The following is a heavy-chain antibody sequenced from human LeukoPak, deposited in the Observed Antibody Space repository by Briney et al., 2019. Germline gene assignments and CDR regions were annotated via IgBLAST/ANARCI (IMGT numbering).Heavy chain of an antibody. CDR1: GDSISSGTYS. Sequence: SETLSLTCTVSGDSISSGTYSWVWIRQPPGQGREWIGSIYYSGSTYYNPSIKSRVTISVDTSKSQFSLTLSSVTAADTAVYFCARRSTSGSYYFDCWGQGTLITVSS. D-gene: IGHD6-19*01. CDR3: ARRSTSGSYYFDC. J-gene: IGHJ4*02. CDR2: IYYSGST. V-gene: IGHV4-39*01.